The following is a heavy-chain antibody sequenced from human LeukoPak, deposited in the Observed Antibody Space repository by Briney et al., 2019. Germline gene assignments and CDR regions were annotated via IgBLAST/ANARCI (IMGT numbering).Heavy chain of an antibody. CDR1: GFTFTNYE. CDR2: IPSSGSSI. Sequence: GGSLRLSCAASGFTFTNYEMNWVRQAPGKGLEWISYIPSSGSSIYYADSVKGRFTISRDNAKNSLYLQMNSLRAEDTAVYYCARDLGLRLGELSPIPDYWGQGTLVTVSS. CDR3: ARDLGLRLGELSPIPDY. V-gene: IGHV3-48*03. J-gene: IGHJ4*02. D-gene: IGHD3-16*02.